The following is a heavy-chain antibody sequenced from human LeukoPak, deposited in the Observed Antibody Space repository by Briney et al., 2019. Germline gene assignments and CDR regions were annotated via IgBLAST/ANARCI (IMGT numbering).Heavy chain of an antibody. D-gene: IGHD1-26*01. V-gene: IGHV3-23*01. CDR1: GFTVSSNY. J-gene: IGHJ5*02. Sequence: GGSLRLSCAASGFTVSSNYMSWVRQAPGKGLEWVSAISGSGGSAYYADSVKGRFTISRDNSKNTLYLQMNSLRAEDTAVYYCAKDRGGSYPNWFDPWGQGTLVTVSS. CDR2: ISGSGGSA. CDR3: AKDRGGSYPNWFDP.